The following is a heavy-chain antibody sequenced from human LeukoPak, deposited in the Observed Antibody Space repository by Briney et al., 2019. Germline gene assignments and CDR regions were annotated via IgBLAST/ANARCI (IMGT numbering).Heavy chain of an antibody. J-gene: IGHJ5*02. CDR3: ARGREYYDFWSLRRNWFDP. Sequence: SETLSLTCTVSGYSISSGYYWGWICQPPGKGLEWIGSIYYSGSTYYNPSLKSRVTISVDTSKNQFSLKLSSVTAADTAVYYCARGREYYDFWSLRRNWFDPWGQGTLVTVSS. CDR2: IYYSGST. D-gene: IGHD3-3*01. V-gene: IGHV4-38-2*02. CDR1: GYSISSGYY.